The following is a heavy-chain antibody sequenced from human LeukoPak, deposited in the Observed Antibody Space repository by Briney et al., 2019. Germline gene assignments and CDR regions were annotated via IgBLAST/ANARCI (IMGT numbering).Heavy chain of an antibody. Sequence: PGGSLRLSCAVSGFTFSSNWMSWVRQAPGKGLGWVANIKQDGSEKYYVDSMKGRFTISRDNAKNSLYLQMNSPRAEDTAVYYCARVARVGGGYGYNSGLFDYWGQGTLVTVSS. CDR2: IKQDGSEK. CDR3: ARVARVGGGYGYNSGLFDY. D-gene: IGHD5-24*01. CDR1: GFTFSSNW. V-gene: IGHV3-7*01. J-gene: IGHJ4*02.